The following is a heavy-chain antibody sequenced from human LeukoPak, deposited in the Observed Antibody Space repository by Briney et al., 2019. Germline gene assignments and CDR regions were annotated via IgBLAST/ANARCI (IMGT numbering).Heavy chain of an antibody. J-gene: IGHJ6*03. D-gene: IGHD6-6*01. CDR2: ISWEGSNK. CDR1: GFTFDDYS. CDR3: AKDLTGTIAARRPTYYYYYYMDV. V-gene: IGHV3-43*01. Sequence: GGTLRISCAASGFTFDDYSMYWVRQGQGKGLEWVSLISWEGSNKFYADSVKGRFTISRDNSKNSLYLQMNSLRTEDTALYYCAKDLTGTIAARRPTYYYYYYMDVWGKGTTVTVSS.